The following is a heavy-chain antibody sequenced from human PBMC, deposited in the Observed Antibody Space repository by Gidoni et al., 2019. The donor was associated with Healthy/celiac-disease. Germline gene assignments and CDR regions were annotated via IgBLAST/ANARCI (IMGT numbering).Heavy chain of an antibody. D-gene: IGHD3-22*01. CDR3: ASQYYYDSSGYYYDYWYFDL. CDR1: GFTFSSYR. Sequence: EVQLVESGGGLVKPGGSLRPSCAASGFTFSSYRLNWARQAPWKGLECVSSSSSSSSYIYYADSVKGRFTISRDNAKNSRYLQMNSRRAEDTAVYYCASQYYYDSSGYYYDYWYFDLWGRGTLVTVSS. CDR2: SSSSSSYI. J-gene: IGHJ2*01. V-gene: IGHV3-21*01.